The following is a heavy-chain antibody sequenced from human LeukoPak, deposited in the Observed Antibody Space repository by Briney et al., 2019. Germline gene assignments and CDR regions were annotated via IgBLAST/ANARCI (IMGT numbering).Heavy chain of an antibody. J-gene: IGHJ4*02. Sequence: TGGSLRLSCAASGFTFSSYEMNWVRQAPGKGLEWVSYISSSGSTIYYADSVKGRFTISRDNAKNSLYLQMNSLRAEDTAVYYCAKDYDFWSGYYYGPLDYWGQGTLVTVSS. CDR1: GFTFSSYE. CDR3: AKDYDFWSGYYYGPLDY. D-gene: IGHD3-3*01. CDR2: ISSSGSTI. V-gene: IGHV3-48*03.